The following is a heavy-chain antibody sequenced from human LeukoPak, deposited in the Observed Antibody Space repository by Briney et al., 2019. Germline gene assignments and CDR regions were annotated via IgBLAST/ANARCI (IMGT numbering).Heavy chain of an antibody. CDR1: GFTFSDYH. J-gene: IGHJ4*02. CDR3: VRDISGYYFDY. V-gene: IGHV3-11*05. D-gene: IGHD3-22*01. Sequence: PGGSLRLSCAASGFTFSDYHMTWIRQAPEKGLEWVSYISGSSIYTRYADSVKGRFTISRDNANNSLYLQMNSLRAEDTALYYCVRDISGYYFDYWGQGTLVTVSS. CDR2: ISGSSIYT.